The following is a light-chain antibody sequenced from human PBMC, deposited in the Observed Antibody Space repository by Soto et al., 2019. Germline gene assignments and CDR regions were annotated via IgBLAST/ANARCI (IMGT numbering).Light chain of an antibody. CDR1: QSLRAS. J-gene: IGKJ1*01. CDR3: QQYNDWPRT. CDR2: GAS. V-gene: IGKV3-15*01. Sequence: EIVMTQSPVTLPGSPGDTATLSCRASQSLRASLAWYQQKPGQAPRLLIYGASNRATGVPDRFSGSGSGTEFTLTISGLQSEDFALYYCQQYNDWPRTFGQGTKVDIK.